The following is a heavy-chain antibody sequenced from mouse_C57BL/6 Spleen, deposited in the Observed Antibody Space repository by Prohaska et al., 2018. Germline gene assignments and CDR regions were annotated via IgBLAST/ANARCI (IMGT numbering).Heavy chain of an antibody. V-gene: IGHV1-74*01. CDR2: IHPSDSYT. Sequence: RTGQGLEWIGRIHPSDSYTNYNQKFKGKSLLSVDNSSSTAYRQLSSLTSEYSAVYYCGKGVYINDYGLDYWGQGSSVTVSS. J-gene: IGHJ4*01. D-gene: IGHD2-5*01. CDR3: GKGVYINDYGLDY.